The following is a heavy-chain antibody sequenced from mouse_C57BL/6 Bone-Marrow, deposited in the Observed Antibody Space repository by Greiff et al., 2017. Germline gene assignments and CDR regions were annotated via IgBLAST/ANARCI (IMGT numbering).Heavy chain of an antibody. CDR1: GYAFSSSW. CDR3: ARPYYYRGFAY. D-gene: IGHD1-1*01. V-gene: IGHV1-82*01. Sequence: QVQLQQSGPELVKPGASVKISCKASGYAFSSSWMNWVKQRPGKGLEWIGRIYPGDGDTNYNGKFKGKATLTADKSSSTAYMQLSSLTSEDSAVXFCARPYYYRGFAYWGQGTLVTVAA. CDR2: IYPGDGDT. J-gene: IGHJ3*01.